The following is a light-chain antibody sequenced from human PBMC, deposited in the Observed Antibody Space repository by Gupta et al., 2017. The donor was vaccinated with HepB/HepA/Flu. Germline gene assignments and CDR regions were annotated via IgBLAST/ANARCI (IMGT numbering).Light chain of an antibody. V-gene: IGLV3-25*03. Sequence: SSELTQPPSMSVSPGQTAKIICSGDALPKQYGYWYQQKPGQAPVQVIYKDDERPSDIPERFSGSSSGTTVTLTISGVQPEDEATYFCLSADTSGNFWVFGGGTKLTVL. CDR2: KDD. CDR1: ALPKQY. J-gene: IGLJ3*02. CDR3: LSADTSGNFWV.